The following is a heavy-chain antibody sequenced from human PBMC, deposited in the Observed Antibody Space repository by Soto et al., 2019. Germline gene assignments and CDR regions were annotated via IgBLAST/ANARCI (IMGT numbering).Heavy chain of an antibody. CDR2: MNPNSGNT. CDR3: ARAAQSGGSPLNWFDP. Sequence: QVQLVQSGAEVKKPGASVKVSCKASGYTFTSYDINWVRQATGQGLEWMGWMNPNSGNTGYAQKFQGRVTMTRNTSISTAYIELSSLRSEDTAVYYCARAAQSGGSPLNWFDPWGQGTLVTVSS. D-gene: IGHD2-15*01. CDR1: GYTFTSYD. J-gene: IGHJ5*02. V-gene: IGHV1-8*01.